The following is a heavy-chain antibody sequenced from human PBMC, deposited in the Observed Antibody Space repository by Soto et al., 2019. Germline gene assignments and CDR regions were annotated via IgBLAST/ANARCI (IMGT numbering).Heavy chain of an antibody. Sequence: GGSLRLSCSASGFTFSSYAMSWVRQAPGKGLEWVSAISGSGGSTYYADSVKGRFTISRDNSKNTLYLQMNSLRAEDTAVYYSAIYYYNSSGYNPLTYGAKGPLVTVSS. CDR1: GFTFSSYA. CDR2: ISGSGGST. CDR3: AIYYYNSSGYNPLTY. D-gene: IGHD3-22*01. J-gene: IGHJ4*02. V-gene: IGHV3-23*01.